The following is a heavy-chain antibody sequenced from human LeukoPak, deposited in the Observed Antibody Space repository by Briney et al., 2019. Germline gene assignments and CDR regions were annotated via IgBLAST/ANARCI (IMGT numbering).Heavy chain of an antibody. Sequence: GGSLRLSCAASGFTFSSYWMSWVRQAPGKGLEWVATIKQDGSQKEYVDSVKGRFTISRDNAKNSLYLQMDSPRAEDTAIYYCARDWKTNSFDYWGQGTLVTVSS. CDR2: IKQDGSQK. CDR1: GFTFSSYW. CDR3: ARDWKTNSFDY. V-gene: IGHV3-7*01. J-gene: IGHJ4*02. D-gene: IGHD1-1*01.